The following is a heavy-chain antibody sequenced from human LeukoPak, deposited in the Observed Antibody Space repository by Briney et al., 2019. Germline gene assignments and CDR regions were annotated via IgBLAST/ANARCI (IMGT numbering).Heavy chain of an antibody. D-gene: IGHD2-8*01. CDR3: AREDTGVAFDI. CDR1: GFTFSDYY. J-gene: IGHJ3*02. CDR2: ISGSGIK. Sequence: PGGSLRLSCAASGFTFSDYYMSWIRQAPGKGLEWVSYISGSGIKHYADSVKGRFTISRDNAKNSLYLQMNSLRVEDTAVYYCAREDTGVAFDIWGQGTTVT. V-gene: IGHV3-11*04.